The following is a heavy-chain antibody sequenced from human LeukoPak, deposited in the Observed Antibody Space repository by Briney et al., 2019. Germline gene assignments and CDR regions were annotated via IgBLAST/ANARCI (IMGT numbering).Heavy chain of an antibody. V-gene: IGHV3-74*01. Sequence: GGSLRLSCAASGFTFSSHWMHWVRQAPGKGLVWVSGISTDGSRPRYADSVNGRFTISRDNAKNSLYLQMNSLRAEDTAVYYCARVIGGNPYYYGMDVWGQGTTVTVSS. CDR2: ISTDGSRP. D-gene: IGHD4-23*01. CDR3: ARVIGGNPYYYGMDV. J-gene: IGHJ6*02. CDR1: GFTFSSHW.